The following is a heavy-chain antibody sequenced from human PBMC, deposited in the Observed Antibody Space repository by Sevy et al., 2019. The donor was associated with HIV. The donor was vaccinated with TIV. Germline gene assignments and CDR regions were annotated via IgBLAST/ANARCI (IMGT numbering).Heavy chain of an antibody. V-gene: IGHV3-30-3*01. Sequence: GGSLRLSCAASGFTFSSYVMHWVRQAPGKGLEWVAVISYDGSNKYYADSVKGRFTISRDNSKNTLYLQMNSLRAEDTAVYYCARDLMTTVTTYLFDYWGQGTLVTVSS. CDR3: ARDLMTTVTTYLFDY. J-gene: IGHJ4*02. CDR2: ISYDGSNK. D-gene: IGHD4-17*01. CDR1: GFTFSSYV.